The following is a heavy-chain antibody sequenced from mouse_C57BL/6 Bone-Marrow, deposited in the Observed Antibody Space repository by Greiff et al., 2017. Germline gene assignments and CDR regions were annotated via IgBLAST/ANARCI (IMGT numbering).Heavy chain of an antibody. Sequence: VQLQQPGAELVRPGSSVKLSCKASGYTFTSYWMHWVHQMPIQGLEWIGNIDPSDSVTHYNQKFKDKATLTVDKSSSTAYMQLSSLTSEDSAVYYCARGSLTREDYWGQGTTLTVSS. CDR3: ARGSLTREDY. CDR2: IDPSDSVT. CDR1: GYTFTSYW. D-gene: IGHD1-3*01. V-gene: IGHV1-52*01. J-gene: IGHJ2*01.